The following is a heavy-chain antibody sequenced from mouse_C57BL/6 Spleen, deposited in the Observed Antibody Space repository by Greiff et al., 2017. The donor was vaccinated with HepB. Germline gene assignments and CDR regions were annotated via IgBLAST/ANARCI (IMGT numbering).Heavy chain of an antibody. CDR1: GFTFSDYY. CDR2: INYDGSST. D-gene: IGHD1-1*01. V-gene: IGHV5-16*01. Sequence: EVQVVESEGGLVQPGSSMKLSCTASGFTFSDYYMAWVRQVPEKGLEWVANINYDGSSTYYLDSLKSRFIISRDNAKNILYLQMSSLKSEDTATYYCARNYYYGSSYVDYAMDYWGQGTSVTVSS. CDR3: ARNYYYGSSYVDYAMDY. J-gene: IGHJ4*01.